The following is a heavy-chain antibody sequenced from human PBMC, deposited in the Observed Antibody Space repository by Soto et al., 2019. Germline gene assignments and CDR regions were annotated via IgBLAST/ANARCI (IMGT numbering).Heavy chain of an antibody. Sequence: QVQLVQSGAELKKPGSSVKVSCKASGVTFSNYAISWVRQAPGQGLEWMGGIIPVFVTTNYARKFQGRVTITADESTTTAYTELSSLRSGDTAVYYCARGVEMATPSRLDFWGQGTLVSVSS. CDR1: GVTFSNYA. D-gene: IGHD5-12*01. V-gene: IGHV1-69*12. CDR3: ARGVEMATPSRLDF. J-gene: IGHJ4*02. CDR2: IIPVFVTT.